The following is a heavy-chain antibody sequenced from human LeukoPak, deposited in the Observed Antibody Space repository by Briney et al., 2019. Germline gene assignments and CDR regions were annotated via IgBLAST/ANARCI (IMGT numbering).Heavy chain of an antibody. Sequence: TGGSLRLSCVASGFTFSSYAMSWVRQAPGKGVGWVSAISGSGGSTYYAGSVKGRFTISRDNSKNTLYLQMNSLRAEDTAVYYCAKDRLWAYSAYDIGYRGQGTLVTVSS. J-gene: IGHJ4*02. CDR3: AKDRLWAYSAYDIGY. D-gene: IGHD5-12*01. CDR2: ISGSGGST. CDR1: GFTFSSYA. V-gene: IGHV3-23*01.